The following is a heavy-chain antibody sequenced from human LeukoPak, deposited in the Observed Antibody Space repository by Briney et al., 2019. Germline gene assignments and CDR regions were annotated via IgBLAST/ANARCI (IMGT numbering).Heavy chain of an antibody. D-gene: IGHD3-10*01. J-gene: IGHJ4*02. V-gene: IGHV4-39*01. CDR3: ARANYYGSGCWDY. Sequence: KPSETLSLTCTVSGDSISSNSYYWGWIRQPPGQGLEWIGSIYYSGSTYNNPSLKSRVTISVDTSKNQFSLKLNSLTAADTAVYYCARANYYGSGCWDYWGQGTLVTVSS. CDR1: GDSISSNSYY. CDR2: IYYSGST.